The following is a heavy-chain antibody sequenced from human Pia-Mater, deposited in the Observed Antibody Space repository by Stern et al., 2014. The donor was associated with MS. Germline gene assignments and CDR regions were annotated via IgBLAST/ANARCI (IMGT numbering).Heavy chain of an antibody. CDR2: VSPFVHSS. CDR1: GG. D-gene: IGHD3-10*01. CDR3: ARGTGDNWFDP. J-gene: IGHJ5*02. Sequence: QVQLVQSGAVVKKPGSSVKVSCKGSGGISWVRQAPGQGLEWMGGVSPFVHSSPYAQKFQGRVTVTADPSANTTYLELTSLTSDDTAIYYCARGTGDNWFDPWGQGTLVTVSS. V-gene: IGHV1-69*19.